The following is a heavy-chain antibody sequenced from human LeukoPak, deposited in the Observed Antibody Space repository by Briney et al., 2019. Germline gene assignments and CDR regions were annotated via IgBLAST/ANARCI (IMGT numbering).Heavy chain of an antibody. Sequence: GGSLRLSCAASGFTFNKYEMNWVRQAPGKGLEWISYIDNSVSAIRYADSVKGRFTISRDDAKNSVYLQMNSLGAEDTALYYCAGGPQYTGSYAHWGQGTLVTVSS. D-gene: IGHD1-26*01. J-gene: IGHJ4*02. CDR2: IDNSVSAI. CDR3: AGGPQYTGSYAH. V-gene: IGHV3-48*03. CDR1: GFTFNKYE.